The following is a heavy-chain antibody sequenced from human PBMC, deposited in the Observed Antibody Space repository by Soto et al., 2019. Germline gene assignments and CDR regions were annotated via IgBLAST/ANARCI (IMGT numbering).Heavy chain of an antibody. CDR2: IYPGDSDT. V-gene: IGHV5-51*01. J-gene: IGHJ3*02. D-gene: IGHD3-22*01. CDR1: GYSFTSYW. CDR3: ARQIVGYDYYDSSGYYYFAPGAFDI. Sequence: GESLKISCXGSGYSFTSYWIGWVRQMPGKGLEWMGIIYPGDSDTRYSPSFQGQVTISADKSISTAYLQWSSLKASDTAMYYCARQIVGYDYYDSSGYYYFAPGAFDIGGQGTMVTGSS.